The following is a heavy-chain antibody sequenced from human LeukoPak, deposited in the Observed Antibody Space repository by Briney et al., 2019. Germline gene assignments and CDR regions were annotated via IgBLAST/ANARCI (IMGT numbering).Heavy chain of an antibody. J-gene: IGHJ6*03. CDR2: INPNSGGT. Sequence: ASVKVSCKASGYTFTGYYMHWVRQAPGQGLEWMGWINPNSGGTNYAQKFQGRVTITRDTSISTAYMELSRLRSDDTAVYYCARVGWLPPNYYYYYMDVWGKGTTVTVSS. CDR3: ARVGWLPPNYYYYYMDV. V-gene: IGHV1-2*02. D-gene: IGHD6-19*01. CDR1: GYTFTGYY.